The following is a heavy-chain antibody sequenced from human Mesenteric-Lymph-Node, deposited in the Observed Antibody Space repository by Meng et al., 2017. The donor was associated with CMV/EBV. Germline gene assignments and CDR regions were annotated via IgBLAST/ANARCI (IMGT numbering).Heavy chain of an antibody. Sequence: GSLRLSCAVYGGSFSGYYWSWIRQPPGKGLEWIGEINHSGSTNYNPSLKSRVTISVDTSKNQFSLKLSSVTAADTAVYYCARDLGKIDYWGQGTLVTVSS. J-gene: IGHJ4*02. CDR3: ARDLGKIDY. CDR2: INHSGST. D-gene: IGHD1-26*01. CDR1: GGSFSGYY. V-gene: IGHV4-34*01.